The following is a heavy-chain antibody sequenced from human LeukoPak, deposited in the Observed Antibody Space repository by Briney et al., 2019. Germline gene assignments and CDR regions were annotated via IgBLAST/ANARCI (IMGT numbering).Heavy chain of an antibody. Sequence: GGSLRLSCAASGFTFSSYSMNWVRQAPGKGLEWVSYISSSSSTIYYADSVKGRFTISRDNAKNTVYLQMNSLRAEDTALYHCVRVLSGSWDWFDPWGQGTLVTASS. CDR1: GFTFSSYS. J-gene: IGHJ5*02. V-gene: IGHV3-48*04. CDR2: ISSSSSTI. D-gene: IGHD3-22*01. CDR3: VRVLSGSWDWFDP.